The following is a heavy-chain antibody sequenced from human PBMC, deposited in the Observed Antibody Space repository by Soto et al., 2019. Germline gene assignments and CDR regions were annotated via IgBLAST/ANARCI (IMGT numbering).Heavy chain of an antibody. J-gene: IGHJ6*02. D-gene: IGHD6-13*01. CDR3: ARTAAAGKYYNGMDV. V-gene: IGHV5-51*04. CDR2: IYPGDSDT. Sequence: GESLKISCKGSGYSFTSYWMGWLRQMPGKGLECMGIIYPGDSDTRYSPSFQGQVTISADKPISTAYLQWSSLKASDTAMYYCARTAAAGKYYNGMDVWGQGTTVTVSS. CDR1: GYSFTSYW.